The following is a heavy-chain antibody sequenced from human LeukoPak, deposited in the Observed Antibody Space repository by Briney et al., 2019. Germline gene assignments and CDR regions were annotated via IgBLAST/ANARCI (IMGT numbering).Heavy chain of an antibody. D-gene: IGHD3-3*01. CDR1: GGSISSYY. CDR3: ARRNVWYYDFWSANWFDP. Sequence: PSETLSLTCTVSGGSISSYYWSWIRQPAGKGLEWIGRIYTSGSTNYNPSLKSRVTISVDTSKNQFSLKLSSVTAADTAVYYCARRNVWYYDFWSANWFDPWGQGTLVTVSS. V-gene: IGHV4-4*07. J-gene: IGHJ5*02. CDR2: IYTSGST.